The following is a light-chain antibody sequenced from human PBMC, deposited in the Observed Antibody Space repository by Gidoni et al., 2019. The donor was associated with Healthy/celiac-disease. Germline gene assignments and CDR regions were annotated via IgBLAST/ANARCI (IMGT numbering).Light chain of an antibody. CDR3: QQSYSTPLT. CDR2: AAS. J-gene: IGKJ4*02. CDR1: QSISSY. Sequence: DIQMTQSPSSLSASAGDRVTITCRASQSISSYLNWYQQKPGKDPKLLIYAASSLQSGVPSRFSGSGSGTDFTLTISSLQPEDFATYYCQQSYSTPLTFGGGTKVEIK. V-gene: IGKV1-39*01.